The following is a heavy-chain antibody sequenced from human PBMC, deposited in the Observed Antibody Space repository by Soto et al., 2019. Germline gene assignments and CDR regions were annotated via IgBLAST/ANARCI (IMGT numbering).Heavy chain of an antibody. CDR3: AKDPSYYGGNLRGSYFDY. V-gene: IGHV3-15*01. D-gene: IGHD2-21*01. Sequence: EVQLVESGGGLVKPGESLRLSCAASGLSFSNAWMNWVRQAPGKGLEWVGQIRSKTDGGTIFYPAPVKDRFIISRDDSRNTLYLQMNSLRAEDTAVYFCAKDPSYYGGNLRGSYFDYWGQGTLVTVSS. CDR1: GLSFSNAW. CDR2: IRSKTDGGTI. J-gene: IGHJ4*02.